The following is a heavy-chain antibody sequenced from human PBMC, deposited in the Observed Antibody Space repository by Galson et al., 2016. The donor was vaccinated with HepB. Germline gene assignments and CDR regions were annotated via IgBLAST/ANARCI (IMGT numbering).Heavy chain of an antibody. J-gene: IGHJ4*02. CDR2: IKEDGSDK. CDR3: ARDGITGWHADF. Sequence: MYWVRQAPGKGLEWVASIKEDGSDKYYADSVEGRFTTSRDNAKRSLYLQMNSLRAEDTAVYYCARDGITGWHADFWGQGTLVTVSS. V-gene: IGHV3-7*03. D-gene: IGHD6-19*01.